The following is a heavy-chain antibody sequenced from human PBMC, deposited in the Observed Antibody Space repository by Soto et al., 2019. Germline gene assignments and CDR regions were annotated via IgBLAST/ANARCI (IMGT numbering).Heavy chain of an antibody. V-gene: IGHV1-8*01. CDR2: MNPNSGKA. CDR1: GYTFTSYD. D-gene: IGHD2-15*01. Sequence: QVQLVQSGAEVKKPGASVKVSCKASGYTFTSYDINSVRQAAGQGLEWIGWMNPNSGKAVYAQKFQGRVTMAGNTSISTAYMELSSLRSDDTAVYFCARGLVVVSATYWYFDLWGRGTLVTVSS. CDR3: ARGLVVVSATYWYFDL. J-gene: IGHJ2*01.